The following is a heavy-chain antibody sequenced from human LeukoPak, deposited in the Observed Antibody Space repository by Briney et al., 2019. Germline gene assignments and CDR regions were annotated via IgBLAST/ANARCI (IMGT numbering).Heavy chain of an antibody. CDR3: ARSTFGGDGYRFFAY. CDR2: IYYSGST. J-gene: IGHJ4*02. Sequence: PSETLSLTCTVSGGSISSYYWSWIRQPPGKGLEWIGYIYYSGSTNYNPSLKSRVTISVDTSKNQFSLKLSSVTAADTAVYYCARSTFGGDGYRFFAYWGRETLVTVPS. D-gene: IGHD5-24*01. V-gene: IGHV4-59*01. CDR1: GGSISSYY.